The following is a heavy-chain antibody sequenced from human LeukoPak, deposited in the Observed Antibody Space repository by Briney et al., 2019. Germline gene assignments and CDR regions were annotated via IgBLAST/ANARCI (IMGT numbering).Heavy chain of an antibody. Sequence: GGSLRLSCAASGFTFSSYSVHWVRQAPGKGLEWVSSISGSSYSIYYADSVKGRFTISRDNAKNSLYLQMNSLTAEDTAVYYCARSEGRPFDIWGQGTMVTVSS. J-gene: IGHJ3*02. CDR2: ISGSSYSI. CDR1: GFTFSSYS. D-gene: IGHD6-6*01. CDR3: ARSEGRPFDI. V-gene: IGHV3-21*01.